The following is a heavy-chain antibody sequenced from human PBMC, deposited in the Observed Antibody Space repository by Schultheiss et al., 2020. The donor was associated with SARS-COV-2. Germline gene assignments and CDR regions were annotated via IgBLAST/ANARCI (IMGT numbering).Heavy chain of an antibody. D-gene: IGHD1-26*01. J-gene: IGHJ4*02. Sequence: SVKVSCKASGGTFSSYTISWVRQAPGQGLEWMGRIIPIFGTANYAQKFQGRVTMTRDTSTSTVYMELSSLRSDDTAVYYCARDLPFPPNHYSGSYPPGDFWGQGTLVTVSS. CDR1: GGTFSSYT. V-gene: IGHV1-69*08. CDR3: ARDLPFPPNHYSGSYPPGDF. CDR2: IIPIFGTA.